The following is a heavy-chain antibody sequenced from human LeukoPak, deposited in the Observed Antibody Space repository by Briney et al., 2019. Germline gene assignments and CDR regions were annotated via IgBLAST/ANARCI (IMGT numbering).Heavy chain of an antibody. V-gene: IGHV3-23*01. CDR3: AKAISGVITTVFDY. J-gene: IGHJ4*02. Sequence: GGYWRLSCEASGFTFRSYAMSWVRQAPGKGLEWVSGISGSGGSTYYADSVKGRFTISRDNSKNTLDLQMNSLRAEDTAVYYCAKAISGVITTVFDYWGQGTLVTVSS. CDR2: ISGSGGST. CDR1: GFTFRSYA. D-gene: IGHD3-22*01.